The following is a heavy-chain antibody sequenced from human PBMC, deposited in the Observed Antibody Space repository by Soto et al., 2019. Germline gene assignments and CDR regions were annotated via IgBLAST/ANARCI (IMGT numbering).Heavy chain of an antibody. J-gene: IGHJ6*02. D-gene: IGHD4-4*01. V-gene: IGHV3-72*01. Sequence: PGGSLRLSCAASGFTFSDHYMEWVRQALGKGLEWVGRRSNKTKNYATDYAASVKGRFTISRDDSTNSLYMEMNSLKTEDTAVYYCARFDHSNKGMDVWGQVTTVTVSS. CDR1: GFTFSDHY. CDR2: RSNKTKNYAT. CDR3: ARFDHSNKGMDV.